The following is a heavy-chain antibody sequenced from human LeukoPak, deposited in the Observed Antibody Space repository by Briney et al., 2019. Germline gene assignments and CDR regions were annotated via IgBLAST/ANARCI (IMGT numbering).Heavy chain of an antibody. CDR2: IRYDGSNK. CDR1: GFTFSSYG. J-gene: IGHJ4*02. CDR3: AKGDYYDSSGYLS. D-gene: IGHD3-22*01. V-gene: IGHV3-30*02. Sequence: GGSLRLSCAASGFTFSSYGMHWVRQAPGKGLEWVAFIRYDGSNKYYADSVKGRFTISRDNSKNSLYLQMNSLRAEDTALYYCAKGDYYDSSGYLSWGQGTLVTVSS.